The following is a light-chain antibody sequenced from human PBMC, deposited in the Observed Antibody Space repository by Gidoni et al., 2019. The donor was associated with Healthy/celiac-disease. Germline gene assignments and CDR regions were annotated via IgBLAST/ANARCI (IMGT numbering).Light chain of an antibody. V-gene: IGLV1-51*01. CDR3: GTWDSSLSDYV. Sequence: QSVLPQPPSVSAAPGQKVTIACSGSSSHLGNKYVSWYQQRPGTAPKLLIYDNNKRPSGIPDRFSGSKSGTSATLGITGLQTGDEADYYCGTWDSSLSDYVFGTGTKVTVL. CDR1: SSHLGNKY. CDR2: DNN. J-gene: IGLJ1*01.